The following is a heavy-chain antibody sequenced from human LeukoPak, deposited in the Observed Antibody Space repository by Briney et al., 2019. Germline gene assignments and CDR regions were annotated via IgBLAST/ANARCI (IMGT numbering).Heavy chain of an antibody. CDR2: ISSTGNTV. CDR3: TKETPQMDV. CDR1: GFTFSSYE. V-gene: IGHV3-48*03. D-gene: IGHD2-15*01. Sequence: GGSLRLSCAASGFTFSSYEMNWVRQAPGQGLEWVAYISSTGNTVHYAGSVKGRFTISRDNAKNSLYLQMNRLRAEDTAVYYCTKETPQMDVWGKGTTVIVSS. J-gene: IGHJ6*04.